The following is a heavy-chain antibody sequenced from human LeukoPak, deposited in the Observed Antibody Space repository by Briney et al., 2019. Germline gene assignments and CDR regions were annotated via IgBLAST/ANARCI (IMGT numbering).Heavy chain of an antibody. CDR2: IYYTGTS. J-gene: IGHJ3*02. V-gene: IGHV4-59*08. CDR1: GGSISSHY. Sequence: SETLSLTCTVSGGSISSHYWSWIRQPPGKGLEWIAYIYYTGTSNYNPSLKSRVTISVDTSKNQISLRLSSVTAADTAVYYCARQGIDAFDIWGQGTTVTVSS. CDR3: ARQGIDAFDI.